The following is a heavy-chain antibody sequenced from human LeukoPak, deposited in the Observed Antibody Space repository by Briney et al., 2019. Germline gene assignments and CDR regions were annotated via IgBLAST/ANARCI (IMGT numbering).Heavy chain of an antibody. CDR1: GFTFSSYE. Sequence: PGGSLRLSCAASGFTFSSYEMNWVRQAPGKGLEWVSYISSSGSTIYYADSVKGRFTISRDNAKNSLYLQMNSLRAEDTAVYYCARVVGCSSTSCYFYYYYYMDVWGKGTTVTVSS. CDR2: ISSSGSTI. CDR3: ARVVGCSSTSCYFYYYYYMDV. D-gene: IGHD2-2*01. J-gene: IGHJ6*03. V-gene: IGHV3-48*03.